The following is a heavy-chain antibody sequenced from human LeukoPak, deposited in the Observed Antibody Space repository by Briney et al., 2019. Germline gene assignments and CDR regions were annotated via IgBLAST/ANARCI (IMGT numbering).Heavy chain of an antibody. D-gene: IGHD2-2*02. CDR3: ARDCSSTSCYIEGDY. V-gene: IGHV3-21*01. Sequence: PGGSLRLSRAASGFTFSSYSMNWVRQAPGKGLEWVSSISSSSSYIYYADSVKGRFTISRDNAKNSLYLQMNSLRAEDTAVYYCARDCSSTSCYIEGDYWGQGTLVTVSS. J-gene: IGHJ4*02. CDR1: GFTFSSYS. CDR2: ISSSSSYI.